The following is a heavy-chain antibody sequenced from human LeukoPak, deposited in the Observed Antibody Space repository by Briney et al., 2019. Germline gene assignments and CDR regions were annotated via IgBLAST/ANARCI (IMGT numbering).Heavy chain of an antibody. V-gene: IGHV4-31*03. D-gene: IGHD2-2*01. Sequence: SETLSLTCTVSGGSISSGGYYWSWIPQHPGKGLEWIGYIYYSGSTYYNTSLKSRITISVDTSKNQFSLKLSSVTAADTAVYYCARGFGGSSTSYAYPFGYWGQGTLVTVSS. CDR2: IYYSGST. CDR1: GGSISSGGYY. J-gene: IGHJ4*02. CDR3: ARGFGGSSTSYAYPFGY.